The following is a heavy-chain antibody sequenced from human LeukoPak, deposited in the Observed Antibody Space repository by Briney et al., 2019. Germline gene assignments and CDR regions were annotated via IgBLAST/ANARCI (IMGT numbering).Heavy chain of an antibody. D-gene: IGHD2-2*01. Sequence: GASVKVSCKVSGHTLTELSMHWVRQAPGKGLEWMGSFDPEDGETMYAQKFQGRVTMTEDTSTDTAYMELSSLRSEDTAVCYCARRRASSTYSYYFDYWGQGTLVTVSS. CDR2: FDPEDGET. V-gene: IGHV1-24*01. CDR1: GHTLTELS. J-gene: IGHJ4*02. CDR3: ARRRASSTYSYYFDY.